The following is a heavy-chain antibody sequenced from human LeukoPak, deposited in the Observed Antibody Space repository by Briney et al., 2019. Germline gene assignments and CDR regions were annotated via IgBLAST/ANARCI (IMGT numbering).Heavy chain of an antibody. D-gene: IGHD6-6*01. CDR3: AKLATRLAARPNFDY. CDR2: ISYDGSNK. J-gene: IGHJ4*02. CDR1: GFTFSSYA. Sequence: PGGSLRLSCAASGFTFSSYAMHWVRQAPGKGLEWVAVISYDGSNKYYADSVKGRFTISRDNSKNSLYLQMDSLRADDTAVYYCAKLATRLAARPNFDYWGLGTLVAVSS. V-gene: IGHV3-30-3*02.